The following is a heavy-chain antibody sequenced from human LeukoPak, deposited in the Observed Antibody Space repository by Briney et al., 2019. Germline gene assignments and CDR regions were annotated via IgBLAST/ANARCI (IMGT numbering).Heavy chain of an antibody. Sequence: GGSLRLSCAASGFTFSNYGMHWVRQAPGKGLEWVAFIRYDRSNKDYADSVKGRFTISRDTSKNTLYLQMNSLRPEDTAVYYCAKGGYGDLSDWYFDLWGRGTLVTVSS. CDR3: AKGGYGDLSDWYFDL. CDR1: GFTFSNYG. V-gene: IGHV3-30*02. CDR2: IRYDRSNK. D-gene: IGHD4-17*01. J-gene: IGHJ2*01.